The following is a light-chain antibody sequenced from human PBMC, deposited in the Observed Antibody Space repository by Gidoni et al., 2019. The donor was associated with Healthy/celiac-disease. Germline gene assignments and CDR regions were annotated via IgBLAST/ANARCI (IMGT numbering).Light chain of an antibody. V-gene: IGLV3-19*01. Sequence: SSELTQDPAVSVALGQTVRITCQGDSLRSYYARWYQQKPGQAPVLVIYGKNNRPSGIPDRFSGSSSGNTASLTIPGAQAEDEADYYCNSRDSSGNHWVFGGGTKLTVL. CDR2: GKN. CDR3: NSRDSSGNHWV. J-gene: IGLJ3*02. CDR1: SLRSYY.